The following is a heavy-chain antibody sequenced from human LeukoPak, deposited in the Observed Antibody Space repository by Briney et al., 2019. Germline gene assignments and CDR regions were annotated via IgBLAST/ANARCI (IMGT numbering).Heavy chain of an antibody. CDR2: ISGSGGST. CDR3: ARSRQASGLFSS. Sequence: GGSLRLSCAASGFTFSSYAMSWVRQAPGKGLEWVSAISGSGGSTYYADSVKGRFTISRDNSKNTLYLQMNSLRAEDTAVYYCARSRQASGLFSSWGQGTLVVVSS. CDR1: GFTFSSYA. V-gene: IGHV3-23*01. D-gene: IGHD3-10*01. J-gene: IGHJ5*02.